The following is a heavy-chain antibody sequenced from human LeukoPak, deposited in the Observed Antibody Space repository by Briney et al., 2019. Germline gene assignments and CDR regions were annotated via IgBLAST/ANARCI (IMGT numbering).Heavy chain of an antibody. D-gene: IGHD5-18*01. CDR3: ARGFRGYSYGYGLGWFDP. CDR2: IYTTGST. Sequence: PSETLSLTCTVSGGSISSGTYYWTWIRQPAGKGLEWIGRIYTTGSTSYNPSLKSRVTMSTDTSKNQFSLKLSSVTAADTAVYYCARGFRGYSYGYGLGWFDPWGQGTLVTVSS. CDR1: GGSISSGTYY. J-gene: IGHJ5*02. V-gene: IGHV4-4*07.